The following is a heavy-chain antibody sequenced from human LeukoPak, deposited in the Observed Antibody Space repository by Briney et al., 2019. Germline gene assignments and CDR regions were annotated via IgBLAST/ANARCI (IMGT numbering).Heavy chain of an antibody. CDR1: GGSISSGGYY. Sequence: SETLSLTCAVSGGSISSGGYYWSWIRQPPGKGLEWIGEINHSGSTNYNPSLKSRVTISVDTSKNQFSLKLSSVTAADTAVYYCASLYSGPNWFDPWGQGTLVTVSS. CDR2: INHSGST. D-gene: IGHD5-12*01. J-gene: IGHJ5*02. V-gene: IGHV4-34*01. CDR3: ASLYSGPNWFDP.